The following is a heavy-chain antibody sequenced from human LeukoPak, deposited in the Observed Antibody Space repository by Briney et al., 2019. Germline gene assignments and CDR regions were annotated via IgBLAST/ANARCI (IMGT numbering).Heavy chain of an antibody. Sequence: ASVKVSCKASGGTFSSYAISWVRQAPGQGLEWMGWINTNTGNPTYAQGFTGRFVFSLDTSVSTAYLQISSLKAEDTAVYYCARDRGWNDGRAFDYWGQGTLVTVSS. V-gene: IGHV7-4-1*02. D-gene: IGHD1-1*01. J-gene: IGHJ4*02. CDR2: INTNTGNP. CDR1: GGTFSSYA. CDR3: ARDRGWNDGRAFDY.